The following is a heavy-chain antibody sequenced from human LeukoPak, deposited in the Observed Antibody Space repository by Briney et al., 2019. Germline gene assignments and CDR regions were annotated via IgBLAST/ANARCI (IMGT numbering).Heavy chain of an antibody. D-gene: IGHD4-17*01. J-gene: IGHJ4*02. CDR3: AREVADTVTTYFLDY. CDR2: INHSGST. CDR1: GASFSGYY. Sequence: PSETLSLTCAVYGASFSGYYWSWIRQPPGKGLEWIGEINHSGSTNYNPSLKSRLTMSVDTSKNQFSLKSSSVTAADTAVYYCAREVADTVTTYFLDYWGQGTLVTVSS. V-gene: IGHV4-34*01.